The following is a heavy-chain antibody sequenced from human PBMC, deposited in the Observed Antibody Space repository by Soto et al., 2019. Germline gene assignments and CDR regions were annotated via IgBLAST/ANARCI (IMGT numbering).Heavy chain of an antibody. J-gene: IGHJ5*02. Sequence: SETLSLTCTVSGGSISSGDYYWSWIRQPPGKGLEWIGYIYYSGSTYYNPSLKSRVTISVDTSKNQFSLKLNSVTAADTAVYSCARHQAGYHDTTTYYYVGWFAPWGQGTLVTVSS. D-gene: IGHD3-22*01. V-gene: IGHV4-30-4*01. CDR1: GGSISSGDYY. CDR3: ARHQAGYHDTTTYYYVGWFAP. CDR2: IYYSGST.